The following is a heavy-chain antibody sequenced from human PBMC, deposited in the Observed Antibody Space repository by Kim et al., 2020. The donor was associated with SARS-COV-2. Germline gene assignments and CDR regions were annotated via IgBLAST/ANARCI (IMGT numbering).Heavy chain of an antibody. Sequence: YYIPSLKSRTTISVEPSKNQFSLKVNSVTAADTAMYYCARASMTEAYSFDIWGQGTMVTVSS. D-gene: IGHD2-21*01. CDR3: ARASMTEAYSFDI. J-gene: IGHJ3*02. V-gene: IGHV4-31*02.